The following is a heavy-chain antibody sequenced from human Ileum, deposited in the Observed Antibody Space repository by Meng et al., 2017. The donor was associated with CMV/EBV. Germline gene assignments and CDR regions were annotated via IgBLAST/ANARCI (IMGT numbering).Heavy chain of an antibody. Sequence: SDNHDWSWLRQAPGKGLEWIGYISKSGSAFYNPSLKSRLTISVDASKNEFSLMLTSLTAADTAVYYCARGQDIPQVPISFFLGWFDPWGQGTLVTVSS. V-gene: IGHV4-30-4*01. CDR1: SDNHD. CDR2: ISKSGSA. CDR3: ARGQDIPQVPISFFLGWFDP. J-gene: IGHJ5*02. D-gene: IGHD2/OR15-2a*01.